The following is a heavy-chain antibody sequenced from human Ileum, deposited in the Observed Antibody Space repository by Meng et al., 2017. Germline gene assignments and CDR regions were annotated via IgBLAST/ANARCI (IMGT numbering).Heavy chain of an antibody. CDR3: VSQTNTGH. V-gene: IGHV3-74*03. Sequence: GESLKISCAASGFTLTSYYMHWVRQAPGKGLVWVSAINSDGSITTYADSVKGRFTISRDNAKNTLYLQMDSLRGEDTAVYYCVSQTNTGHWGQGALVTVSS. J-gene: IGHJ4*02. CDR2: INSDGSIT. D-gene: IGHD4-17*01. CDR1: GFTLTSYY.